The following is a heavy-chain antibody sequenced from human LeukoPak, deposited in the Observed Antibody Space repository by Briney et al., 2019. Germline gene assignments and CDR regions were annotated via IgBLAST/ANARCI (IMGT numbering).Heavy chain of an antibody. D-gene: IGHD3-10*01. V-gene: IGHV4-39*01. Sequence: SETLSLTCTVSGGSIRSSNYYWGWIRQPPGKGLEWIGSLYYSGSTYYNPSLKSRVTISVDTSKNEFSLKVYSMTAADTAVYYCAIRISEYGSGSFLAADYWGQGTLVTVSS. CDR1: GGSIRSSNYY. J-gene: IGHJ4*02. CDR2: LYYSGST. CDR3: AIRISEYGSGSFLAADY.